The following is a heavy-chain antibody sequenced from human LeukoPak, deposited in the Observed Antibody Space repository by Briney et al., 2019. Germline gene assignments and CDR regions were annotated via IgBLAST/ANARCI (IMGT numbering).Heavy chain of an antibody. CDR1: GFTFSGSA. CDR3: TRRDGGWYFDV. Sequence: PGGSLKLSCAGSGFTFSGSAMHWVRQAPGKGLEWVGRIRSKANTYATAYEASVKGRFTISRDDSKNTAYLQMNSLKTEDTAVYYCTRRDGGWYFDVWGRGTLVTVSS. CDR2: IRSKANTYAT. J-gene: IGHJ2*01. V-gene: IGHV3-73*01.